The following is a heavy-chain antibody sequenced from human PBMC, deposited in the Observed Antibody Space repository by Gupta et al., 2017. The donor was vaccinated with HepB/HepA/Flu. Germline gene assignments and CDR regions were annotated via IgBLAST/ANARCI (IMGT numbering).Heavy chain of an antibody. CDR1: GFTFSAYY. D-gene: IGHD1-26*01. Sequence: QVQLVESGGGLVKPGGSLRLSCAASGFTFSAYYLRWIRQAPGKGLEWVSYISSSGSTIDNADSVKGRFTISRDNAKISLYLQMNSLRAEDTAVYYCARGTSGSYPGSPFDYWGQGTLVTVSS. J-gene: IGHJ4*02. CDR2: ISSSGSTI. V-gene: IGHV3-11*01. CDR3: ARGTSGSYPGSPFDY.